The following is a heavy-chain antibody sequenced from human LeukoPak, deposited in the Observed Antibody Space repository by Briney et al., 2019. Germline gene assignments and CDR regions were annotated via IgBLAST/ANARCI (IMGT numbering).Heavy chain of an antibody. CDR1: GFTFDDYA. J-gene: IGHJ3*02. D-gene: IGHD3-10*01. CDR2: ISWNSGSI. Sequence: GGSLRLSCAASGFTFDDYAMHWVRQAPEKGLEWVSGISWNSGSIGYADSVKGRFTISRDNAKISLYLQMNSLRAEDMALYYCARDNSLDGFGAFDIWGQGTMVTVSS. V-gene: IGHV3-9*03. CDR3: ARDNSLDGFGAFDI.